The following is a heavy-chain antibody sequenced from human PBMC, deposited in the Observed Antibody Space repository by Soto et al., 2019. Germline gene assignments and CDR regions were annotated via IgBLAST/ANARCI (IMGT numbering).Heavy chain of an antibody. V-gene: IGHV3-23*04. CDR1: GFIFTTSD. Sequence: EVQLVESEGGLVQPGGSLRLSCEASGFIFTTSDMSWVRQAPGKGLEWISSITITGDTTHYADSVKGRFTTSRDNSRNTVYLQINDLGVDDRAVYYCEKGGGGDHGYWGQGTLVAVSS. J-gene: IGHJ4*02. CDR3: EKGGGGDHGY. CDR2: ITITGDTT. D-gene: IGHD2-21*02.